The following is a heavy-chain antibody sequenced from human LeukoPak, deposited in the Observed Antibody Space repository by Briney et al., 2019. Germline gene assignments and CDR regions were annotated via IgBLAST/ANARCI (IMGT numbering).Heavy chain of an antibody. V-gene: IGHV3-23*01. CDR1: GFTFSSYA. CDR3: AKHLKGYYYYMDV. CDR2: ISGSGGNT. Sequence: GGSLRLSCAASGFTFSSYAMSWVRQAPGKGLEWVSAISGSGGNTYYADSVKGRFTISRDNSKNTLYLQMNSLRAEDTAVYYCAKHLKGYYYYMDVWGKGTTVTVSS. J-gene: IGHJ6*03.